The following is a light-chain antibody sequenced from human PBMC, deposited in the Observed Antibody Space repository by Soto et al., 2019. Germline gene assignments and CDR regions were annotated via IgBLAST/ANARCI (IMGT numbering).Light chain of an antibody. J-gene: IGKJ1*01. CDR1: QSVSSSY. CDR3: QQYGSSPWT. Sequence: IVLTQSPGTLSLYPGERATLSCRSSQSVSSSYLAWYQQKPGQAPRLXIYGASSRATGIPDRFSGSGSGTDFTLTISRLEPEDFAVYYCQQYGSSPWTFGQVTKVDIK. CDR2: GAS. V-gene: IGKV3-20*01.